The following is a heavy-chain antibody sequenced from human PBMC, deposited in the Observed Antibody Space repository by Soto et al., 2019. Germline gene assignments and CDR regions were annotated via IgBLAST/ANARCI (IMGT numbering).Heavy chain of an antibody. Sequence: PSETLSLTCTVSGGSISSYYWSWIRQPAGKGLEWIGRIYTSGSTNYNPSLKSRVTMSVDTSKNQFSLKLSSVTAADTAVYYCARDDARQMLANGPETYSSSSWWFGPWGEGTLVTVSS. CDR1: GGSISSYY. V-gene: IGHV4-4*07. CDR2: IYTSGST. CDR3: ARDDARQMLANGPETYSSSSWWFGP. J-gene: IGHJ5*02. D-gene: IGHD6-6*01.